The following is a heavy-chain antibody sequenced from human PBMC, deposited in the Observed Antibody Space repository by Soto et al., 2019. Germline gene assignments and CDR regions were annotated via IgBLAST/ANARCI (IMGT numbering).Heavy chain of an antibody. CDR2: IYHSGST. J-gene: IGHJ4*02. CDR1: GGSISSGGYS. CDR3: ARAGGLGAVAVDY. D-gene: IGHD6-19*01. Sequence: QLQLQESGSGLVKPSQTLSLTCAVSGGSISSGGYSWSWIRQPPGKGLEWIGYIYHSGSTYYNPFPKSRVTISVDRSKNQFSLKLSSVTAADTAVYYWARAGGLGAVAVDYWGQGTLVTVSS. V-gene: IGHV4-30-2*01.